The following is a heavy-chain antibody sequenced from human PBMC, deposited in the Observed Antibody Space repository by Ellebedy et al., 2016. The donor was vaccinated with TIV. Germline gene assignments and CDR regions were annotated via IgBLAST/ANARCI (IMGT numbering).Heavy chain of an antibody. V-gene: IGHV1-3*01. D-gene: IGHD3-16*01. Sequence: AASVTVSCKASGYACTHYGLHWVRQAHGQGLEWMAWINGGDGYPKYSWKFQGRVSFTRDTSATTAYMELSSLTSEDTAVYYCARSGDAWGIDFWGQGTLVTVSS. J-gene: IGHJ4*02. CDR2: INGGDGYP. CDR1: GYACTHYG. CDR3: ARSGDAWGIDF.